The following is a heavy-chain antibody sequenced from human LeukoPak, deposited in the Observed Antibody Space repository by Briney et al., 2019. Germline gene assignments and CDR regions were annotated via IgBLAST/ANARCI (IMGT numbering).Heavy chain of an antibody. CDR3: AKFSGTYGRAFDI. V-gene: IGHV4-59*01. CDR1: GGSISSYY. Sequence: TSETLSLTCTVSGGSISSYYWNWIRQSPGKALEWIGYMYSSGSTNWGTDYSPSLKSRLTLSVDTSKNQFSLRLSSVTAADTAVYYCAKFSGTYGRAFDIWGQGTMVSVSS. CDR2: MYSSGST. J-gene: IGHJ3*02. D-gene: IGHD1-26*01.